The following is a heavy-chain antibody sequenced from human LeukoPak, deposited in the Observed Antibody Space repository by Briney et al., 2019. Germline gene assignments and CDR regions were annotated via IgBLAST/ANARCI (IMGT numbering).Heavy chain of an antibody. CDR3: ARPRISGTLYDAFDI. J-gene: IGHJ3*02. V-gene: IGHV4-34*01. Sequence: SETLSLTCAVYSGSFSGYYWSWIRQPPGKGLEWIGSIYYSGTTYYNLSLKSRVTISVDTSKNQFSVRLSSVTAADTAVYYCARPRISGTLYDAFDIWGQGTMVTVSS. CDR1: SGSFSGYY. D-gene: IGHD2-2*01. CDR2: IYYSGTT.